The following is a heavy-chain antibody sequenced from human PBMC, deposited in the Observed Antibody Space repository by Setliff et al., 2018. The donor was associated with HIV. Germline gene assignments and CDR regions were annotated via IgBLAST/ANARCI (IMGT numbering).Heavy chain of an antibody. CDR3: APVSSGWFDP. CDR1: GYTFTGYY. J-gene: IGHJ5*02. CDR2: INPNSGGT. D-gene: IGHD2-2*01. Sequence: ASVKVSCKASGYTFTGYYMHWVRQAPGQGLEWMGWINPNSGGTNYAQKFQGRVTMTEDTSTDTAYMELTSLRSEDTAMYYCAPVSSGWFDPWGQGTLVTVSS. V-gene: IGHV1-2*02.